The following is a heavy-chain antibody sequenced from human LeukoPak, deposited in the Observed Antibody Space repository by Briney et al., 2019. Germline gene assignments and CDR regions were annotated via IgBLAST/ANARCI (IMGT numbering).Heavy chain of an antibody. CDR1: GGSISNYY. V-gene: IGHV4-59*01. J-gene: IGHJ6*03. CDR3: ARTVYGDYGPAIYYYYYYYMDV. D-gene: IGHD4-17*01. CDR2: IYYSGST. Sequence: SETLSLTCTVSGGSISNYYWSWIRQPPGKGLEWIGYIYYSGSTNYNPSLKSRVTISVDTSKNQFSLKLSSVTAADTAVYYCARTVYGDYGPAIYYYYYYYMDVWGKGTTVTISS.